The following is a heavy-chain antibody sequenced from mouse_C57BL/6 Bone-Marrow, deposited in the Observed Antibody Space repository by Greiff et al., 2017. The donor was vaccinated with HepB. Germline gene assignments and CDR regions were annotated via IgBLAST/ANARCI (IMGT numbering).Heavy chain of an antibody. CDR1: GYTFTSYW. J-gene: IGHJ2*01. CDR2: IDPNSGGT. V-gene: IGHV1-72*01. Sequence: QVHVKQPGAELVKPGASVKLSCKASGYTFTSYWMHWVKQRPGRGLEWSGRIDPNSGGTKYNEKFKSKATLTVDKPSSTAYMQLSSLTSEDSAVYYCARGGSNFLWGQGTTLTVSS. CDR3: ARGGSNFL. D-gene: IGHD2-5*01.